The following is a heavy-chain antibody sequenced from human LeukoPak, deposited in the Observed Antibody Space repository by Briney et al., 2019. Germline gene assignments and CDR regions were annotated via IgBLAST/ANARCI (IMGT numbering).Heavy chain of an antibody. J-gene: IGHJ6*02. CDR2: IYYSGST. CDR3: ARDPYGMDV. V-gene: IGHV4-59*01. CDR1: GGSISSYY. Sequence: SETLSLTCTVSGGSISSYYWNWIRQPPGKGLEWIGYIYYSGSTKYNPSLKSRVTISVDTSKNQFSLNLSSVTAADTAVYYCARDPYGMDVWGQGTTVTVSS.